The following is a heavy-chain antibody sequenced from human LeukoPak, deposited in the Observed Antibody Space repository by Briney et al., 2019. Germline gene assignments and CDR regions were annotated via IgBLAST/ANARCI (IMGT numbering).Heavy chain of an antibody. D-gene: IGHD3-10*01. CDR1: GYTFTSYY. CDR2: INPSGGST. CDR3: ARAYYGSGSHPTPFDY. V-gene: IGHV1-46*01. J-gene: IGHJ4*02. Sequence: ASVKVSCKASGYTFTSYYMHWVRQAPGQGLEWMGIINPSGGSTSYAQKFQGRVTMTRDTSTSTVYMELSSLRSEDTAVYYCARAYYGSGSHPTPFDYWGQGTLVTVSS.